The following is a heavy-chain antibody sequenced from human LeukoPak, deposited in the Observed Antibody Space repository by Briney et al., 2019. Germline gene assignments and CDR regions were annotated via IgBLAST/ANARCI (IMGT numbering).Heavy chain of an antibody. D-gene: IGHD6-13*01. CDR3: ARDPVAGTGTDT. CDR2: INHSGST. Sequence: SETLSLTCAVYGGSFSGYYWSWIRQPPGKGLEWIGEINHSGSTNYNPSLKSRVTISVDTSKNQFSLKLSSVTAADTAVYYCARDPVAGTGTDTWGQGTLVTVSS. V-gene: IGHV4-34*01. J-gene: IGHJ5*02. CDR1: GGSFSGYY.